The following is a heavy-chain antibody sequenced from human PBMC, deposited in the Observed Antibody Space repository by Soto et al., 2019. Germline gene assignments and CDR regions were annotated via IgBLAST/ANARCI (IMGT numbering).Heavy chain of an antibody. CDR2: IYYSGST. V-gene: IGHV4-59*01. J-gene: IGHJ4*02. CDR1: CGSSSSYD. D-gene: IGHD2-15*01. CDR3: ARDYCSGGSCYSDY. Sequence: PSETLCLTWTVSCGSSSSYDWSWIRQPPGKGLEWIGYIYYSGSTNYNPSLKSRVTISVDTSKNQFSLKLSSVTAADTAVYYCARDYCSGGSCYSDYWGQGTLVTVSS.